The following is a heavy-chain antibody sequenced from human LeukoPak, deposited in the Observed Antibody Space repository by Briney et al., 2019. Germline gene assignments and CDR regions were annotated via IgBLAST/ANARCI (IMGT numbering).Heavy chain of an antibody. V-gene: IGHV3-21*01. J-gene: IGHJ6*04. CDR2: ISSSSSYI. CDR3: VELGITMIGGV. CDR1: GFTFNTYS. Sequence: GGSLRLSCAASGFTFNTYSISWVRQAPGKGLEWVSSISSSSSYIYYADSVKGRFTISRDNAKNSLYLQMNSLRAEDTAVYYCVELGITMIGGVWGKGTTVTISS. D-gene: IGHD3-10*02.